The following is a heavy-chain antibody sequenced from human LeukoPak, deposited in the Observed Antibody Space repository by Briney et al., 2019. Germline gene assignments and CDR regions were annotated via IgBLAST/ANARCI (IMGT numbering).Heavy chain of an antibody. CDR3: ARVVAARVSDI. D-gene: IGHD6-6*01. CDR2: ISGSNSYI. CDR1: GFTFSSYR. V-gene: IGHV3-21*01. Sequence: PGGSLRLSCAASGFTFSSYRMNWVRHAPGKGLEWVSTISGSNSYIYYADSVKGRFTISRDNAKNSLYLESNSLRAEDTAVYYCARVVAARVSDIWGQGTLVTVSS. J-gene: IGHJ4*02.